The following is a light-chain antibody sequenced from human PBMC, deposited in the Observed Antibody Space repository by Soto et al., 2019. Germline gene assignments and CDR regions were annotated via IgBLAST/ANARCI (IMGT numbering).Light chain of an antibody. CDR3: SSYSSTSTLV. V-gene: IGLV2-14*01. CDR2: EVS. Sequence: QSALTQPASVSGSPGQSITISCTGTSSDLGGYNYVSWYQQHPDKAPKLMIYEVSNRPSGFSSRFSGSKSGITASLTISGLQAEDEADYYCSSYSSTSTLVFGTGTKVTVL. CDR1: SSDLGGYNY. J-gene: IGLJ1*01.